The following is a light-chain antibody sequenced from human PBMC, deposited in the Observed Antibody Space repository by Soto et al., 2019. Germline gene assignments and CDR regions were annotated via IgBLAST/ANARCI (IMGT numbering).Light chain of an antibody. CDR3: SSYTSSSTSVV. Sequence: QSVLTQPASVSWSPGQSITISCTGTSSDVGTYNYVSWYQQHPGKAPKLMIYDVSNRPSGVSDRFSDSKSGNTASLTISGLQAEDEADFYCSSYTSSSTSVVFGGGTKLTVL. CDR2: DVS. CDR1: SSDVGTYNY. J-gene: IGLJ2*01. V-gene: IGLV2-14*01.